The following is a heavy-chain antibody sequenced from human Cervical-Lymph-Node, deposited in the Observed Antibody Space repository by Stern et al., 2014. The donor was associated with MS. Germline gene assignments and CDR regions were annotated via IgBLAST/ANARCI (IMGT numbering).Heavy chain of an antibody. CDR1: GFTFSSYD. D-gene: IGHD2-15*01. J-gene: IGHJ4*02. CDR2: IGTAGDT. Sequence: EMQLVESWGGLVQPGGSLRLSCAASGFTFSSYDMHWVRQATGKGLEWVSAIGTAGDTYYPGSVKGRFTISRENAKNSLYLQMNSLRAGDTAVYYCARGNGYCSGGSCYSFDYWGQGTLVTVSS. V-gene: IGHV3-13*01. CDR3: ARGNGYCSGGSCYSFDY.